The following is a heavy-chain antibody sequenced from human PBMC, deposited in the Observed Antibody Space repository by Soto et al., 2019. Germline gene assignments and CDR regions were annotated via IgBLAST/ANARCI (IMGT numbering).Heavy chain of an antibody. Sequence: VQLVQSGDEVKEPGASVKVSCKASGYTFTHYAINWLRQATGQGLEWMGWVSPNTGNTGYAQKFQGIVTMTRNTSINTAYLELSSLRSEDTAMYYCARDYGGYYSAASDWGQGPRVTVSS. CDR1: GYTFTHYA. V-gene: IGHV1-8*01. J-gene: IGHJ4*02. D-gene: IGHD3-3*01. CDR2: VSPNTGNT. CDR3: ARDYGGYYSAASD.